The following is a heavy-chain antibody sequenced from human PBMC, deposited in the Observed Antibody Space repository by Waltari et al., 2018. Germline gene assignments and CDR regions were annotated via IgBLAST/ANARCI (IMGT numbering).Heavy chain of an antibody. D-gene: IGHD3-10*01. V-gene: IGHV4-31*03. CDR2: IYHSGST. J-gene: IGHJ2*01. Sequence: QVQLQESGPGLVKPSQTLSLTCTVSGGSISSGGYYWSWIRQHPGKGLELIGYIYHSGSTYYNPSLKSRVTISVDRSKNQFSLKLSSVTAADTAVYYCARDRYYYGSGSSVDLWGRGTLVTVSS. CDR1: GGSISSGGYY. CDR3: ARDRYYYGSGSSVDL.